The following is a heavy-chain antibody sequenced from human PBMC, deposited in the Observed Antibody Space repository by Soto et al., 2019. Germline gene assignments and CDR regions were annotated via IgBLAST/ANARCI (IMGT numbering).Heavy chain of an antibody. CDR2: IIPIFGTA. D-gene: IGHD2-2*02. CDR3: ARGGGIYCRSTSCYTWWFDP. Sequence: QVQLVQSGAEVKKPGSSVKVSCKASGGTFSSYAISWVRQAPGQGLEWMGGIIPIFGTANYAQKFQGRVTITADKYTSTAYMELICLRSEDTAVYYCARGGGIYCRSTSCYTWWFDPWGKGTLVTVSS. V-gene: IGHV1-69*06. CDR1: GGTFSSYA. J-gene: IGHJ5*02.